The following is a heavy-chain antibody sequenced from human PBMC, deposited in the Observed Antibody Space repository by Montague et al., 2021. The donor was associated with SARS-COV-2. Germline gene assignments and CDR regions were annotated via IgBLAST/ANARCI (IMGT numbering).Heavy chain of an antibody. D-gene: IGHD3-22*01. J-gene: IGHJ4*02. CDR2: ISSDGSRR. CDR1: GFTFSSYW. CDR3: ARDGEIVAVGYYFDS. Sequence: SLRLSCAASGFTFSSYWMYWVRQAPGKGLVWVSHISSDGSRRRYADSVKVRFTISRDNAKNTLYLQMNSLRAEDTAVYYCARDGEIVAVGYYFDSRGQGTLVTASS. V-gene: IGHV3-74*01.